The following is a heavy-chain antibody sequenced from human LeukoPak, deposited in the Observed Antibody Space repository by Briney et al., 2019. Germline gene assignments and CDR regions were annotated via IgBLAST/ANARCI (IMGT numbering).Heavy chain of an antibody. CDR3: ARDPGIDILTVVWDY. D-gene: IGHD3-9*01. Sequence: GGSLRLSCAASGFTFSSYAMSWVRQAPGKGLEWVSAISGSGGSTYYADSVKGRLTISRDNSKNTLYLQMNSLRAEDTAVYYCARDPGIDILTVVWDYWGQGTLVTVSS. J-gene: IGHJ4*02. V-gene: IGHV3-23*01. CDR1: GFTFSSYA. CDR2: ISGSGGST.